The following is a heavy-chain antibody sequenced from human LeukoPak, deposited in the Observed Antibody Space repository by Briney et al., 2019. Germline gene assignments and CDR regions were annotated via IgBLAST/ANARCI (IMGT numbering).Heavy chain of an antibody. V-gene: IGHV3-23*01. CDR3: AKVGDSRELLP. CDR1: GFTFSSYA. CDR2: TSGSGGST. D-gene: IGHD1-26*01. J-gene: IGHJ4*02. Sequence: GGSLRLSCAASGFTFSSYAMSWVRQAPGKGLEWVSATSGSGGSTYYADSVKGRFTISRDNSKNTLYLQMNSLRAEDTAVYYCAKVGDSRELLPWGQGTLVTASS.